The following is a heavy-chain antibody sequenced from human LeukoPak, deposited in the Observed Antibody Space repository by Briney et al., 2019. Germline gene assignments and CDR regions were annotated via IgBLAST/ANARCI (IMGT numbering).Heavy chain of an antibody. V-gene: IGHV3-23*01. D-gene: IGHD2-2*01. CDR1: GFTVSSNY. Sequence: TGGSLRLSCAASGFTVSSNYMSWVRQAPGKGLEWVSAISGSGGSTYYADSVKGRFTISRDNSKNTRYLQMNSLRAEDTAVYYCAKDRRDIVVVPAAITGGTYGMDVWGQGTTVTVSS. CDR2: ISGSGGST. CDR3: AKDRRDIVVVPAAITGGTYGMDV. J-gene: IGHJ6*02.